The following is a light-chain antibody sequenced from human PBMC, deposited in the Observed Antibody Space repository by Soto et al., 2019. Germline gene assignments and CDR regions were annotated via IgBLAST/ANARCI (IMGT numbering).Light chain of an antibody. Sequence: QSALTQPASVSGSPGQSITISCTGTSSDVGGYNYVSWYQQHPGKAPKLIIYDVSYRPSGVSNRFSGSKSGHTASLTISGLQAEDEAEYYCSSYTSRATLVLFGGGTTLTV. CDR3: SSYTSRATLVL. CDR1: SSDVGGYNY. CDR2: DVS. V-gene: IGLV2-14*01. J-gene: IGLJ2*01.